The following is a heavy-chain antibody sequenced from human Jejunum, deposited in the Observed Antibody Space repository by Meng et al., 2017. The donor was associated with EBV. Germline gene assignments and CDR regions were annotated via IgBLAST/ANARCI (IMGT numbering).Heavy chain of an antibody. V-gene: IGHV6-1*01. J-gene: IGHJ1*01. CDR2: TYYRSKWYY. D-gene: IGHD6-13*01. Sequence: QRQRPAPGRSPPPQPTHLTCAISGDIVSGNSAAWPRIRQSPSRGLELLGRTYYRSKWYYDYSVSVKSRMTINPDTSKNQFSLQLNSVTPEDTAVYYCARGAYTSTWFWGQGTLVTVSS. CDR3: ARGAYTSTWF. CDR1: GDIVSGNSAA.